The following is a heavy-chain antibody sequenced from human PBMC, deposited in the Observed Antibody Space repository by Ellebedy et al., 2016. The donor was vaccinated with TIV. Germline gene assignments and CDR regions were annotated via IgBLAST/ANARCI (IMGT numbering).Heavy chain of an antibody. CDR3: ARDRYCSSTSCVQNWFNP. Sequence: GGSLRLXCAASGFTFSSYSMNWVRQAPGKGLEWVSSISSSSSYIYYADSVKGRFTISRDNAKNSLYLQMNSLRAEDTAVYYCARDRYCSSTSCVQNWFNPWGQGTLVTVSS. CDR2: ISSSSSYI. J-gene: IGHJ5*02. V-gene: IGHV3-21*01. CDR1: GFTFSSYS. D-gene: IGHD2-2*01.